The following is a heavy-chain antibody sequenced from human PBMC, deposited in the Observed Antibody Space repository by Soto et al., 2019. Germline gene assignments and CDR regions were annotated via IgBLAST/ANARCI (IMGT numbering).Heavy chain of an antibody. J-gene: IGHJ5*02. CDR3: ASLTWGSGSGSYYWFDP. CDR1: GGSISSYY. CDR2: IYYTGST. Sequence: SETLSLTCTVSGGSISSYYWSWIRQSPGKELKCIGYIYYTGSTNYNPSLKSRVTISIDTSKNQFSLKLSSVTAADTAVYYCASLTWGSGSGSYYWFDPWGQGTLVTVSS. V-gene: IGHV4-59*08. D-gene: IGHD3-10*01.